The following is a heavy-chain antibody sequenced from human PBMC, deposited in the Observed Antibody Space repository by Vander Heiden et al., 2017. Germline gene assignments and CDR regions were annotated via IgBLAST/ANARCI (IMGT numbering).Heavy chain of an antibody. V-gene: IGHV3-30*18. CDR3: AKDSHSGTGGRIDY. CDR2: ISYDGSNK. J-gene: IGHJ4*02. Sequence: QVQLVESGGGVVKPCRSLRRSCLDSGLASGSYGMHWVRQAAGKGLEWVAVISYDGSNKYYADSVKGRFTISRDNSKNTLYLQMNSLRAEDTAVYYCAKDSHSGTGGRIDYWGQGTLVSVSS. CDR1: GLASGSYG. D-gene: IGHD3-10*01.